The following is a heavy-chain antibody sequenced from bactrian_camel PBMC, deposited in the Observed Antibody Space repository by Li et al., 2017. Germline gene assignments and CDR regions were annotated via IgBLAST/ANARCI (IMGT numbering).Heavy chain of an antibody. CDR2: ILGDGSKT. CDR1: GFPFSSHA. Sequence: QLVESGGGLVQTGGSLTLSCAASGFPFSSHALSRVRQSPGKGLECVSSILGDGSKTYYAASVKGRSTISRDNANKLVHLQMNSLKSDDTGLYFCVTRNGEYWGQGTQVTVS. J-gene: IGHJ4*01. CDR3: VTRNGEY. V-gene: IGHV3S14*01.